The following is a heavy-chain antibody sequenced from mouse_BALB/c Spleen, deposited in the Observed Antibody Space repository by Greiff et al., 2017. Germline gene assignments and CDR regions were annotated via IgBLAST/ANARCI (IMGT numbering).Heavy chain of an antibody. V-gene: IGHV1-63*02. CDR1: GYTFTNYW. D-gene: IGHD1-1*02. CDR3: ARSEVSSPLWGFAY. Sequence: QVQLQQSGAELVRPGTSVKISCKASGYTFTNYWLGWVKQRPGHGLEWIGDIYPGGGYTNYNEKFKGKATLTADTSSSTAYMQLSSLTSEDSAVYFCARSEVSSPLWGFAYWGQGTLVTVSA. J-gene: IGHJ3*01. CDR2: IYPGGGYT.